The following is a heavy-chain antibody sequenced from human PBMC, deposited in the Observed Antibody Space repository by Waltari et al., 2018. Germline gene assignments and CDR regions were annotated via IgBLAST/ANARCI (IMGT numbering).Heavy chain of an antibody. D-gene: IGHD2-21*01. CDR2: IKSDGSGA. Sequence: EVQLVESGGGLIQPGGSLRLSSAASGFAFRSHWMPWVRPSPGEGLVLVARIKSDGSGAGYADSVKGRFIISRDNAKDTLYLQMNSLKVEDTAMYYCARDDSLWPHYFDHWGQGTLVTVSS. CDR1: GFAFRSHW. J-gene: IGHJ4*02. V-gene: IGHV3-74*01. CDR3: ARDDSLWPHYFDH.